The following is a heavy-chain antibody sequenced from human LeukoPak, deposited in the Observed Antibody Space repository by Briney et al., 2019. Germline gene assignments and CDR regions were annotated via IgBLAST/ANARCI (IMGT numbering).Heavy chain of an antibody. CDR1: GGTFSSYA. CDR3: ARTGFTMVRGVRDNWFDP. V-gene: IGHV1-69*05. D-gene: IGHD3-10*01. Sequence: GASVKVSCKASGGTFSSYAISWVRQAPGQGLEWMGGIISIFGTANYAQKFQGRVTITTDESTSTAYMELSSLRSEDTAVYYCARTGFTMVRGVRDNWFDPWGQGTLVAVSS. J-gene: IGHJ5*02. CDR2: IISIFGTA.